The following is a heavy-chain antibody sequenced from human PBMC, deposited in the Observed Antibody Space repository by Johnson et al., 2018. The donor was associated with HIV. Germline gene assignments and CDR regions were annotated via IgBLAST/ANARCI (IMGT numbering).Heavy chain of an antibody. Sequence: VQLVESGGGVVRPGGSLRLSCAASGFTFDDYGMSWVRQAPGKGLEYVSAFSSNGGSPFYANSVKGRFTISRNNSKNTLYLQRGSLRAEDMAVYYCARGTYCGGDCFWVGDAFDIWGQGTMVTVSS. J-gene: IGHJ3*02. CDR2: FSSNGGSP. D-gene: IGHD2-21*02. V-gene: IGHV3-64*01. CDR1: GFTFDDYG. CDR3: ARGTYCGGDCFWVGDAFDI.